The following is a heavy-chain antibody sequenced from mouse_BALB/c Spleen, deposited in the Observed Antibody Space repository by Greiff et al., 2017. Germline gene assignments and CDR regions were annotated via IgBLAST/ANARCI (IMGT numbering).Heavy chain of an antibody. CDR2: INPYNGDT. Sequence: EVQRVESGPELVKPGASVKISCKASGYSFTGYFMNWVMQSHGKSLEWIGRINPYNGDTFYNQKFKGKATLTVDKSSSTAHMELRSLASEDSAVYYCARLNYGNYTLYAMDYWGQGTSVTVSS. J-gene: IGHJ4*01. V-gene: IGHV1-20*02. CDR3: ARLNYGNYTLYAMDY. D-gene: IGHD2-1*01. CDR1: GYSFTGYF.